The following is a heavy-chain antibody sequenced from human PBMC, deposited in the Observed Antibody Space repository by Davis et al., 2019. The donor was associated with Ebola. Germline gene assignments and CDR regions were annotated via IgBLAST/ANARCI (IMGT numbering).Heavy chain of an antibody. CDR3: ARVSGDYTTFDY. J-gene: IGHJ4*02. Sequence: ASVKVSCKASGYTFTSYDINWVRQATGQGLEWMGWMNPNSGNTGYAQKFQGRVTMTRNTSISTAYMELSSLRSEDTAVYYCARVSGDYTTFDYWGQGTLVTVSS. CDR2: MNPNSGNT. CDR1: GYTFTSYD. V-gene: IGHV1-8*01. D-gene: IGHD4-17*01.